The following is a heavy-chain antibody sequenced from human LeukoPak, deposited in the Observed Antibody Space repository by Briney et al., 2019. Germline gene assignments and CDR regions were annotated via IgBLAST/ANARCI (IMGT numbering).Heavy chain of an antibody. D-gene: IGHD1-26*01. CDR3: ARDRRAGGSYHELDY. V-gene: IGHV3-7*01. CDR1: GFTFSSYW. CDR2: IKQDGSEK. Sequence: GGSLRLSCAASGFTFSSYWMSWVRQAPGKGLEWVANIKQDGSEKYYVDSVKGRFTISRDSAKNSLYLQMNSLRAEDTAVYYCARDRRAGGSYHELDYWGQGTLVTVSS. J-gene: IGHJ4*02.